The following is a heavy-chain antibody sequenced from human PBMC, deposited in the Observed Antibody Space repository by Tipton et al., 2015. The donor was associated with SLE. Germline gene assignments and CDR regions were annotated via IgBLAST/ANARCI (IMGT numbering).Heavy chain of an antibody. V-gene: IGHV3-30*02. CDR3: AKWGDYGLDV. Sequence: SLRLSCAASGFSFSRHGMHWVRQAPGKGLEWVAFIRYDANNKYCADSVKGRFAISRDNSKNMLYLQMNSLRAEDTAVYYCAKWGDYGLDVWGQGTTVTVSS. CDR2: IRYDANNK. J-gene: IGHJ6*02. D-gene: IGHD3-10*01. CDR1: GFSFSRHG.